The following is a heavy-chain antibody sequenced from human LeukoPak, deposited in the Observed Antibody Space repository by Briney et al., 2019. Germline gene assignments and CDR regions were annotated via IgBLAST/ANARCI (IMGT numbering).Heavy chain of an antibody. D-gene: IGHD2-15*01. CDR3: ARDRGLGYCSGGSCYFEADY. Sequence: SVKVSCKTSGGTFSSYAISWVRQAPGQGLEWMGRIVPIFGTANYAQTFQGRVTITADESTSTAYMELSSLRSDDTAVYYCARDRGLGYCSGGSCYFEADYWGQGTLVTVSS. CDR1: GGTFSSYA. J-gene: IGHJ4*02. CDR2: IVPIFGTA. V-gene: IGHV1-69*15.